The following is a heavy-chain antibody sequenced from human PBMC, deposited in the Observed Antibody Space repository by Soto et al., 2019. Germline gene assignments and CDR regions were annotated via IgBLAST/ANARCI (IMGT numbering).Heavy chain of an antibody. J-gene: IGHJ4*02. V-gene: IGHV3-23*01. Sequence: QPGGSLRLSCAASGFPFTTHVMSWLRQAPGKGLEWVSAIHSGSGAANHADSVKGRFTISSDKSKNTLYLQMNSLRAEDTAVYYCSKARDISGDYRPFDYWGQGTLVTVS. CDR3: SKARDISGDYRPFDY. CDR2: IHSGSGAA. CDR1: GFPFTTHV. D-gene: IGHD3-22*01.